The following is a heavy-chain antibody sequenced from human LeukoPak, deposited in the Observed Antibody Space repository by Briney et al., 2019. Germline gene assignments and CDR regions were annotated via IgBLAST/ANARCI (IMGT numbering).Heavy chain of an antibody. Sequence: ASVKVSCKVSGDSLTDLSMHWVRQAPGKGLEWMGGSDLEDGETVYAQKFEDRLVVTEDTSTGTAYMELRSLTSEDTALYYCATXXSTAMRGLDVWGQGTTVTVSS. CDR1: GDSLTDLS. CDR3: ATXXSTAMRGLDV. J-gene: IGHJ6*02. CDR2: SDLEDGET. V-gene: IGHV1-24*01. D-gene: IGHD2-2*01.